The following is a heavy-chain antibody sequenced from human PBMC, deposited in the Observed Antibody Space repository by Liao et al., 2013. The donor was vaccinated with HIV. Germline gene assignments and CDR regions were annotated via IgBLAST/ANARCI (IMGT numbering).Heavy chain of an antibody. CDR3: ARSSRRWLNPRAFDI. D-gene: IGHD5-24*01. Sequence: QVQLQQWGAGLLKPSETLSLTCAVYGGSFSDYFWSWIRQPPGKGLEWIGEINHSGSTNYNPSLKSRVTISVDTSKNQFSLKLTSVTAADTAVYYCARSSRRWLNPRAFDIWGQGTMVTVSS. J-gene: IGHJ3*02. V-gene: IGHV4-34*01. CDR2: INHSGST. CDR1: GGSFSDYF.